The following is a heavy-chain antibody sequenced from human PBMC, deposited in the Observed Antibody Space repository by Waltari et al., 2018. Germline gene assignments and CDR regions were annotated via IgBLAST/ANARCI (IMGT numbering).Heavy chain of an antibody. CDR3: ARGGGAVNMITMVQGNDY. J-gene: IGHJ4*02. Sequence: QVQLVQSGAEVKKPGASVKVSCKASGYTFTGYYMHWVRQAPGQGLEWMGRINPNSGGTNYAQKFQGRVTMTRDTSISTAYMELSRLRSDDTAVYYCARGGGAVNMITMVQGNDYWGQGTLVTVSS. V-gene: IGHV1-2*06. D-gene: IGHD3-10*01. CDR1: GYTFTGYY. CDR2: INPNSGGT.